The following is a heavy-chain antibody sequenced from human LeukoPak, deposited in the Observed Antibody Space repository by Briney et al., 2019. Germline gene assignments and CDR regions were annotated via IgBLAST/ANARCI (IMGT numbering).Heavy chain of an antibody. J-gene: IGHJ4*02. V-gene: IGHV4-59*01. Sequence: KTSETLSLTCTVSGGSISSYYWGWIRQPPGKGLEWIGYIYYSGSTNYNPSLKSRVTISVDTSKNQFSLKLSSVTAADTAVYYCARDRGSGWYNSVDYWGQGTLVTVSS. CDR1: GGSISSYY. CDR2: IYYSGST. CDR3: ARDRGSGWYNSVDY. D-gene: IGHD6-19*01.